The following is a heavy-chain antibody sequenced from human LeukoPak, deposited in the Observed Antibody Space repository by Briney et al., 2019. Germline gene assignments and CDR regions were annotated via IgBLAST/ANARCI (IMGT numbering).Heavy chain of an antibody. J-gene: IGHJ4*02. V-gene: IGHV3-21*01. CDR1: GFTVSSNY. CDR3: ARDGYYDSSGFRDY. D-gene: IGHD3-22*01. Sequence: GGSLRLSCAASGFTVSSNYMSWVRQAPGKGLEWVSSISSSSSYIYYADSVKGRFTISRDNAKNSLYLQMNSLRAEDTAVYYCARDGYYDSSGFRDYWGQGTLVTVSS. CDR2: ISSSSSYI.